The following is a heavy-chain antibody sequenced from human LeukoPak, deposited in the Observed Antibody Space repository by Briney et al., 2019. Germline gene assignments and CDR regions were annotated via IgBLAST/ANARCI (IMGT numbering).Heavy chain of an antibody. V-gene: IGHV1-46*01. Sequence: ASVKVSCKASGYTFTSYYMHWVRQAPGQGLEWMGIINPSGGSTSCAQKFQGRVTMTRDTSTSTVYMELSSLRSEDTAVYYCASTGYGAIDYWGQGTLVTVSS. CDR2: INPSGGST. CDR1: GYTFTSYY. J-gene: IGHJ4*02. CDR3: ASTGYGAIDY. D-gene: IGHD4-17*01.